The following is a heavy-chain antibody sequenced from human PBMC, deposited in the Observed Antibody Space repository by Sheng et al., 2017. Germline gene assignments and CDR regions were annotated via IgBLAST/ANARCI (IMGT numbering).Heavy chain of an antibody. V-gene: IGHV1-69*02. Sequence: QVQMVQSGAEVKKPGSSMRVSCKTSAGTFSGYAINWVRQAPGQGLEWLGGIISIHGLPNYAQEFQGRLTITADKSTNTVFLEMTNLRSEDTAVYFCARSDYGRSWGXDYYYQYIDVWGKGTTVIVSS. CDR3: ARSDYGRSWGXDYYYQYIDV. J-gene: IGHJ6*03. D-gene: IGHD1-26*01. CDR1: AGTFSGYA. CDR2: IISIHGLP.